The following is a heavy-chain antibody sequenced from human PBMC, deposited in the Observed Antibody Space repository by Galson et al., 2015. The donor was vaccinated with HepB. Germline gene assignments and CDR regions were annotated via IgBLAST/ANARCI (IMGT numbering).Heavy chain of an antibody. CDR1: GFTFSSYP. CDR3: VKSLLGVKRWLQLKDDAFDI. D-gene: IGHD5-24*01. Sequence: SLRLSCAASGFTFSSYPMHWVRQAPGKGLEYVSAISSNGGSTYYADSVKGRFTISRDNSKNTLYLQMSSLRAEDTAVYYCVKSLLGVKRWLQLKDDAFDIWGQGTMVTVSS. V-gene: IGHV3-64D*06. CDR2: ISSNGGST. J-gene: IGHJ3*02.